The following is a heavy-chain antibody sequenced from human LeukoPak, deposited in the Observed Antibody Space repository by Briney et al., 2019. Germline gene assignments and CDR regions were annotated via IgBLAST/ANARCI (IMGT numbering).Heavy chain of an antibody. CDR3: AREPIYDSSGYYYGAYYYYGMDV. CDR2: INPNSGGT. Sequence: ASVKVSCKASGGTFSSYAISWVRQAPGQGLEWMGWINPNSGGTNYAQKFQGRVTMTRDTSISTAYMELSRLRSDDTAVYYCAREPIYDSSGYYYGAYYYYGMDVWGQGTTVTVSS. J-gene: IGHJ6*02. V-gene: IGHV1-2*02. CDR1: GGTFSSYA. D-gene: IGHD3-22*01.